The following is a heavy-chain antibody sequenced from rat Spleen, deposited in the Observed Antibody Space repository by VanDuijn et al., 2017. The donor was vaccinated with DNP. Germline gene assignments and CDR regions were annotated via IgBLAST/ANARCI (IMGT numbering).Heavy chain of an antibody. D-gene: IGHD1-2*01. J-gene: IGHJ3*01. Sequence: EVQLVESGGGLVQPGGSLKLSCVASGFTFSNYWMTWIRQAPGKGLEWVASIHNTGGTTYYPDSVKGRFTISRDNAKSTLYLQMNSLRSEDTATYYCTRDRSHYSSYIYWYFDFWGQGTLVTVSS. V-gene: IGHV5-31*01. CDR2: IHNTGGTT. CDR1: GFTFSNYW. CDR3: TRDRSHYSSYIYWYFDF.